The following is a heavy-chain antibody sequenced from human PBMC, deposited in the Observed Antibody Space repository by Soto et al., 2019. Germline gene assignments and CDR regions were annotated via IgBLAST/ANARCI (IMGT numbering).Heavy chain of an antibody. CDR1: GFTFSSYG. D-gene: IGHD6-13*01. Sequence: GGSLRLSCVASGFTFSSYGMHWVRQAPGKGLEWVAVIWYDGSNKYYADSVKGRFTISRDNSKNTLYLQMNSLRAEDTAVYYCARDGVEAAAGYYYYYMDVWGKGTTVTVSS. CDR2: IWYDGSNK. V-gene: IGHV3-33*01. CDR3: ARDGVEAAAGYYYYYMDV. J-gene: IGHJ6*03.